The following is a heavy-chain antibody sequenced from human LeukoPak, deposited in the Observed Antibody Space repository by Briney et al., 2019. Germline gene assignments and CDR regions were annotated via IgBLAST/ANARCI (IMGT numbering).Heavy chain of an antibody. Sequence: GGSLRLSCAASGFTFSGYWMHWVRHAPGKGLVRVSRINSDGYSTTYADSVKGRFTISRDNAKNTLYLQMNSLRAEDTAVYYCVRLVAVPDAYFDYWGQGTLVTVSS. D-gene: IGHD2-2*01. CDR1: GFTFSGYW. CDR3: VRLVAVPDAYFDY. J-gene: IGHJ4*02. V-gene: IGHV3-74*01. CDR2: INSDGYST.